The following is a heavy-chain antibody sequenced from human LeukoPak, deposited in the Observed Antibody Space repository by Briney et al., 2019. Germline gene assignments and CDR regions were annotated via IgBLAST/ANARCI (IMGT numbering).Heavy chain of an antibody. CDR3: VRLYSNHDYMDV. Sequence: ASETLSLTCTVSGYSISSGYYWGWIRQPPGKGLEWIGSIYYSGTTYYNSSLKSRVTISVDTSQNQFSLKLSSGTAADTAVYYCVRLYSNHDYMDVWGKGTTVTVSS. CDR2: IYYSGTT. V-gene: IGHV4-38-2*02. CDR1: GYSISSGYY. J-gene: IGHJ6*03. D-gene: IGHD4-11*01.